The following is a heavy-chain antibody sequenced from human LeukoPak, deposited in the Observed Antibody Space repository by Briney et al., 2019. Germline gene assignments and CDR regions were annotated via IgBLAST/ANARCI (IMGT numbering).Heavy chain of an antibody. CDR3: ARDVYGSGSYYMDV. CDR1: GFTFSSYS. J-gene: IGHJ6*03. Sequence: GGSLRLSCAASGFTFSSYSMNWVRQAPGKGLEWVSSISTSSSYIYYADSLKGRFTISRHNAKNSLYLQMNSLRAEDTAVCYCARDVYGSGSYYMDVWGKGTTVTVSS. D-gene: IGHD3-10*01. V-gene: IGHV3-21*01. CDR2: ISTSSSYI.